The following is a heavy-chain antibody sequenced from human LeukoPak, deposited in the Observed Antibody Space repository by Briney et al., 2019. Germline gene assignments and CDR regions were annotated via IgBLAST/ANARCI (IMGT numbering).Heavy chain of an antibody. D-gene: IGHD3-3*01. CDR2: ISAYNGNT. CDR1: GYTFTGYY. Sequence: ASVKVSCKASGYTFTGYYMHWVRQAPGHGLEWMGWISAYNGNTNYAQKLQGRVTMTTDTSTSTAYVELRSLRSDDTAVYYCARYGVVGLSAAENWFDPWGQGTLVTVSS. CDR3: ARYGVVGLSAAENWFDP. V-gene: IGHV1-18*04. J-gene: IGHJ5*02.